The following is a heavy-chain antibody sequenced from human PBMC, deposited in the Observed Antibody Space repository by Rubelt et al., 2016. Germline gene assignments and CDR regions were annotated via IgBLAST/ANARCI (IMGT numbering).Heavy chain of an antibody. D-gene: IGHD3-22*01. J-gene: IGHJ4*02. CDR3: GRGFSGFYFWVDS. CDR1: GGAISSGFYY. V-gene: IGHV4-39*01. CDR2: VPYSGSS. Sequence: QLQLQESGPGLVKPSETLSLTCTVSGGAISSGFYYWAWIRQPPGKGLEWIGSVPYSGSSHYDPALKSRGNISVDTSKNQFSRKLSSGTAADTAVYFCGRGFSGFYFWVDSWGRGALVTVSS.